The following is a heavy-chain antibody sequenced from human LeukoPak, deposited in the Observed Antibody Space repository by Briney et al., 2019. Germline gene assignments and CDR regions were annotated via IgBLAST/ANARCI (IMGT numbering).Heavy chain of an antibody. CDR1: GGSFSGYY. J-gene: IGHJ3*02. V-gene: IGHV4-34*01. Sequence: PSGTLSLTCAVYGGSFSGYYWSWIRQPPGKGLEWIGEINHSGSTNYNPSLKSRVTISVDTSKNQFSLKLSSVTAADTAVYYCARGQAFDIWGQGTMVTVSS. CDR3: ARGQAFDI. CDR2: INHSGST.